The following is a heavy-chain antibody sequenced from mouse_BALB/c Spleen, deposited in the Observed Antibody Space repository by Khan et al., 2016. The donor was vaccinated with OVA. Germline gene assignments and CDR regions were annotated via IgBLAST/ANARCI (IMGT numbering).Heavy chain of an antibody. CDR2: IAPANGNT. Sequence: VQLKESGAELVKPGASVKLSCTASGFNIKDTYLHWVKQRPEQGLEWIGRIAPANGNTKYDPKFQGQATITADTSSNTSYLQLNSLTSEDTAVXYWAQPSCDPRDFEGWGGGTTGTVSS. V-gene: IGHV14-3*02. J-gene: IGHJ1*01. CDR3: AQPSCDPRDFEG. D-gene: IGHD2-13*01. CDR1: GFNIKDTY.